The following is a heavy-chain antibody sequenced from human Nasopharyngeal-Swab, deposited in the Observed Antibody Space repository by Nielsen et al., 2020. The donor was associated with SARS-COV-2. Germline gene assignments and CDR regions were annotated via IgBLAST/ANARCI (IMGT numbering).Heavy chain of an antibody. CDR2: IDSSDSYT. J-gene: IGHJ4*02. CDR1: GYRFPTYW. Sequence: GESLKISCKTSGYRFPTYWISWVRQVPGKGLEWMGRIDSSDSYTDYSPSFQGHVTISSDKSTSTSYLQWTSLQASDTAMYYCARLNYYGSGSGGTHDYWGQGTLVTVSS. D-gene: IGHD3-10*01. V-gene: IGHV5-10-1*01. CDR3: ARLNYYGSGSGGTHDY.